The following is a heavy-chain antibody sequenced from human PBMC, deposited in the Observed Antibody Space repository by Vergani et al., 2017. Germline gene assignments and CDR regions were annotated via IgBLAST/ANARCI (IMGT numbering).Heavy chain of an antibody. J-gene: IGHJ4*02. CDR3: AKGSRRGSIPD. CDR2: IYNRVTT. D-gene: IGHD2-21*01. Sequence: QVQLLESGPGLVKPSQTLSLTCSVSGDSITSGDYFWSWIRQSPEKGLEWIGYIYNRVTTYYNPSLKSRVTISEDTSKNQFSLTLVSVTATDTALYYCAKGSRRGSIPDWGQGILVTVSS. CDR1: GDSITSGDYF. V-gene: IGHV4-30-4*08.